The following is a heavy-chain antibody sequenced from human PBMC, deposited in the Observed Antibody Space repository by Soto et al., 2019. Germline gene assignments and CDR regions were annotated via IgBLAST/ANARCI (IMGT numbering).Heavy chain of an antibody. J-gene: IGHJ3*02. D-gene: IGHD2-21*01. V-gene: IGHV3-53*01. CDR3: ARVDSFVALDI. CDR2: IYSGGSP. CDR1: GFTVSSNY. Sequence: PGGSLRLSCAASGFTVSSNYMSWVRQAPGKGLEWVSAIYSGGSPYYADSVKGRFTISRDHSKNTLYLQRNCLRAEDPAVYYCARVDSFVALDIWGQGTMVTFSS.